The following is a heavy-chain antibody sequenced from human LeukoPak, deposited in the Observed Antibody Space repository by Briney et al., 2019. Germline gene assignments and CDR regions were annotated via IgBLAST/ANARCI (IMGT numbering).Heavy chain of an antibody. CDR2: INHSGST. V-gene: IGHV4-34*01. Sequence: SETLSLTCAVYGGSFSGYYWSWIRQPPGKGLEWIGEINHSGSTNYNPSLKSRVTMSVDTSKNQFSLKLSSVTAADTAVYYCARGREDYDILTGYYRPNYYYYYMDVWGKGTTVTISS. D-gene: IGHD3-9*01. CDR3: ARGREDYDILTGYYRPNYYYYYMDV. CDR1: GGSFSGYY. J-gene: IGHJ6*03.